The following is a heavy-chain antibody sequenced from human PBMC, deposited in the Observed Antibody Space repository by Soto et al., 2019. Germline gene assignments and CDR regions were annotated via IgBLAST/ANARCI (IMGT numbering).Heavy chain of an antibody. D-gene: IGHD3-10*01. CDR2: ISYDGSNK. V-gene: IGHV3-30-3*01. Sequence: QVQLVESGGGVVQPGRSLRLSCAASGFTFSSYAMHWVRQAPGKGLEWVAVISYDGSNKYYADSVKGRFTISRDNSKNTLYLQMNSLRAEDTAVYYCARDASMAHYYYYGMDVWGQGTTVTVSS. CDR3: ARDASMAHYYYYGMDV. CDR1: GFTFSSYA. J-gene: IGHJ6*02.